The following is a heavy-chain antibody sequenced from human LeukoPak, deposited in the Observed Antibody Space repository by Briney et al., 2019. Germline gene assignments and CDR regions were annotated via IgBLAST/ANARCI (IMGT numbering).Heavy chain of an antibody. CDR3: VRDYNSLI. V-gene: IGHV3-7*03. CDR2: IKYDGSEK. CDR1: AFTFSNHW. D-gene: IGHD1-14*01. Sequence: GGSLRLSCAASAFTFSNHWMNWVRQAPGKGLEWVANIKYDGSEKNYVDSVKGRFTISRDNAQNSLYLQMNSLRAEDTAVYYCVRDYNSLIWGQGTMVRVSS. J-gene: IGHJ3*02.